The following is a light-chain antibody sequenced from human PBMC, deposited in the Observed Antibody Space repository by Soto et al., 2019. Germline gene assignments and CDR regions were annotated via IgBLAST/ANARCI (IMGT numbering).Light chain of an antibody. J-gene: IGLJ1*01. Sequence: QSALTQPASVSGSPGQSITISCTGASSDVGLYDFVSWYQHHPGKAPKLLIFEVSYRPSGVSSRFSGSKSGNTASLTISGLRAEDEADYYCNSYTRFSTYVFGTGTKLTVL. V-gene: IGLV2-14*01. CDR1: SSDVGLYDF. CDR3: NSYTRFSTYV. CDR2: EVS.